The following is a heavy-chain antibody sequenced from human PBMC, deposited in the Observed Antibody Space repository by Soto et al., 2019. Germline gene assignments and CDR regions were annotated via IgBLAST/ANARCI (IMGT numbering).Heavy chain of an antibody. J-gene: IGHJ4*02. Sequence: QITLKESGPPLVKPTQTLTLTCTLSGVSVSTTGVGVAWIRQPPGKALERLALIYWNDDERYSPSLKSRLTISKDISKNQVVLTMANMDPVDAATYYCARRLWDSSGWHPFDSWGQGALVTVSS. D-gene: IGHD6-19*01. CDR2: IYWNDDE. CDR3: ARRLWDSSGWHPFDS. CDR1: GVSVSTTGVG. V-gene: IGHV2-5*01.